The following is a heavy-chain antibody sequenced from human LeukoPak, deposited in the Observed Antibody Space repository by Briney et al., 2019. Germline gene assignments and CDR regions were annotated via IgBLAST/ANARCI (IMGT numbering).Heavy chain of an antibody. J-gene: IGHJ4*02. CDR1: GGPFSGYY. D-gene: IGHD7-27*01. Sequence: SETLSLTCAVYGGPFSGYYWNWIHQPPGKGLEGIGEINHNGYTNYNPSLESRVTISVDTSKNQFSLKVYSLTAADTAVYFCARAGTGDRSAVFDYWGQEILVTVSS. V-gene: IGHV4-34*01. CDR3: ARAGTGDRSAVFDY. CDR2: INHNGYT.